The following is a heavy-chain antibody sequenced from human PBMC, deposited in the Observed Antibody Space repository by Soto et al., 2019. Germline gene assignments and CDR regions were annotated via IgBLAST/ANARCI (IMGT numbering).Heavy chain of an antibody. CDR1: GYTFSNYG. D-gene: IGHD4-17*01. Sequence: ASVKVSCKTSGYTFSNYGITWVRQAPGQGLEWMGWINPNSGGTNYAQKFQGRVTMTRDTSISTAYMELRRLRSDDTAVYYCARAVSTPLYYFDYWGQGTLVTVSA. CDR3: ARAVSTPLYYFDY. V-gene: IGHV1-2*02. CDR2: INPNSGGT. J-gene: IGHJ4*02.